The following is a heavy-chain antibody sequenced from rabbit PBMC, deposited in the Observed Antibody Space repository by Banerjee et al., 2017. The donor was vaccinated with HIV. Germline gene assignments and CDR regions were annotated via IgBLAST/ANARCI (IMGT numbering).Heavy chain of an antibody. V-gene: IGHV1S45*01. CDR1: GFSFSSSYW. J-gene: IGHJ4*01. Sequence: QEQLVESGGDLVKPEGSLPLTCTASGFSFSSSYWICWVRQAPGKGLEWIACIYSSSGFTYYSSWAKGRFTISKASSTTVTLQMTSLTAADTATYFCARDRGYAGYAGYCYALYYFDLGGQGTPVTVS. CDR2: IYSSSGFT. CDR3: ARDRGYAGYAGYCYALYYFDL. D-gene: IGHD7-1*01.